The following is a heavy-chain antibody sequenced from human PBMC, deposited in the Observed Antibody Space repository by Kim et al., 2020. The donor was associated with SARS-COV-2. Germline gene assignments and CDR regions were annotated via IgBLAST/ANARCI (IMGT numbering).Heavy chain of an antibody. D-gene: IGHD3-22*01. Sequence: GGSLRLSCAASRFTFSSYSMNWVRQAPGKGLEWVSYISSSSSTIYYADSVKGRFTTSRDNAKNSLYLQMNSLRDEDTAVYYCARDRGLNSGYYSALDYWGQGTLVTVSA. CDR3: ARDRGLNSGYYSALDY. J-gene: IGHJ4*02. CDR2: ISSSSSTI. V-gene: IGHV3-48*02. CDR1: RFTFSSYS.